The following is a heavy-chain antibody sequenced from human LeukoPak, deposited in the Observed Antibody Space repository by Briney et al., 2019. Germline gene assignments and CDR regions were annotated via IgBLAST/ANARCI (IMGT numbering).Heavy chain of an antibody. D-gene: IGHD2-15*01. Sequence: GGSLRLSCAASGFTFSSYSMNWVRQAPGKGLEWVSSISSSSSYIYYADSVKGRFTISRDNAKNSLYLQMNSLRAEDTAVYYCARAGGCSGGSCQYYYYYYMDVWGKGTTVTVSS. CDR1: GFTFSSYS. V-gene: IGHV3-21*01. J-gene: IGHJ6*03. CDR3: ARAGGCSGGSCQYYYYYYMDV. CDR2: ISSSSSYI.